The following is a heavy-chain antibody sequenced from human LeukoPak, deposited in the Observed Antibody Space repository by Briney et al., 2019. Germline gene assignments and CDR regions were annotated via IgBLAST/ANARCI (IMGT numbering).Heavy chain of an antibody. CDR1: GFTVSTNP. J-gene: IGHJ4*02. CDR2: IYSGGDT. D-gene: IGHD6-19*01. V-gene: IGHV3-53*05. CDR3: ARDAAVAGTQYYFDY. Sequence: AGGSLRLSCTVSGFTVSTNPWSWVRQAPGKGLEWVSFIYSGGDTHYSDSVKGRFTISRDNSKNTLYLQMNSLRAEDTAVYYCARDAAVAGTQYYFDYWGQGTLVTVSS.